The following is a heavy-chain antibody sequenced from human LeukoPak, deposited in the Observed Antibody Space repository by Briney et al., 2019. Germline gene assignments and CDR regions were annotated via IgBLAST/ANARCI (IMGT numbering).Heavy chain of an antibody. CDR2: INHSGYT. Sequence: KPSETLSLTCAVSGVPFSNYYWSWVRQSPRLGLEWIGEINHSGYTNYNPSLKSRVTMSIDTSKNQFSPRRTSVSAADTGVYYCTRAVAGHPDWGQGTLVTVSS. D-gene: IGHD6-19*01. CDR3: TRAVAGHPD. CDR1: GVPFSNYY. V-gene: IGHV4-34*01. J-gene: IGHJ4*02.